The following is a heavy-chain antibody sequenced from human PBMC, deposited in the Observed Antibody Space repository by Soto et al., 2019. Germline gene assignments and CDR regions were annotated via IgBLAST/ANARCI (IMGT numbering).Heavy chain of an antibody. J-gene: IGHJ4*02. Sequence: SETLSLTCTVSGGSINSYYWSWIRQPPGKGLEWIGFIYYSGSTTYNPSLKSRVTISVDTSKNQFSLKLRSVTAADTAVYYCAIGVASTTGTNIFEYWGQGNLVTASS. CDR3: AIGVASTTGTNIFEY. CDR1: GGSINSYY. V-gene: IGHV4-59*01. CDR2: IYYSGST. D-gene: IGHD1-1*01.